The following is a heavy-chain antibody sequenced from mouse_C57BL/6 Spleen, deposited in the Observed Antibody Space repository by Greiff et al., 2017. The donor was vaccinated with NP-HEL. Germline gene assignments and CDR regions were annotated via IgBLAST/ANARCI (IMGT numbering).Heavy chain of an antibody. V-gene: IGHV5-4*01. CDR3: ARDGYYASYFDY. D-gene: IGHD2-3*01. J-gene: IGHJ2*01. CDR2: ISDGGSYT. CDR1: GFTFSSYA. Sequence: EVKLVESGGGLVKPGGSLKLSCAASGFTFSSYAMSWVRQTPEKRLEWVATISDGGSYTYYPDNVKGRFTISRDNAKNNLYLQMSHLKSEDTAMYYCARDGYYASYFDYWGQGTTLTVSS.